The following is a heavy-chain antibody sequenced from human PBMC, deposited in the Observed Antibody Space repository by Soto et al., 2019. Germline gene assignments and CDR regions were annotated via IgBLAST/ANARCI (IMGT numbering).Heavy chain of an antibody. CDR3: ARSRDGYNFFGDY. J-gene: IGHJ4*02. CDR2: INGDGSST. V-gene: IGHV3-74*01. CDR1: GFTLSSHW. D-gene: IGHD5-12*01. Sequence: EVQLVESGAGLAQPGGSLRLSCAASGFTLSSHWIHWVRHAPGKGRVWVSRINGDGSSTSYADSVKGRFTISRDNAKNTLYLQMHSLRVEDKAVYYWARSRDGYNFFGDYWGQGALITVSS.